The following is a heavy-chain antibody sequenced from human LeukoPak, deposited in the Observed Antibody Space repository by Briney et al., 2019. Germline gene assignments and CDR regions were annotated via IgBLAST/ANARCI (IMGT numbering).Heavy chain of an antibody. CDR1: GYTFTSYY. D-gene: IGHD4-23*01. Sequence: ASVKVSCKASGYTFTSYYMHWVRQAPGQGLEWMGIINPSGGSTSYAQKFQGRVTMTRDTSTSTVYMELSSLRSEDTAVYYCARETTVVTTEGTYYYYYYMDVWGKGTTVTVSS. V-gene: IGHV1-46*01. CDR3: ARETTVVTTEGTYYYYYYMDV. J-gene: IGHJ6*03. CDR2: INPSGGST.